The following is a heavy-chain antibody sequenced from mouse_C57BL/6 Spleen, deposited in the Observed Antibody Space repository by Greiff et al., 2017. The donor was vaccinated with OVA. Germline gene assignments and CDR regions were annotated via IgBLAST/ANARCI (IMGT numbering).Heavy chain of an antibody. Sequence: QVELQQSGAELVKPGASVKISCKASGYAFSSYWMNWVKQRPGKGLEWIGQIYPGDGDTNYNGKFKGKATLTADKSSSTAYMQLSSLTSEDSAVYFCARYDDGYSPYYAMDYWGQGTSVTVSS. V-gene: IGHV1-80*01. CDR3: ARYDDGYSPYYAMDY. D-gene: IGHD2-3*01. CDR2: IYPGDGDT. J-gene: IGHJ4*01. CDR1: GYAFSSYW.